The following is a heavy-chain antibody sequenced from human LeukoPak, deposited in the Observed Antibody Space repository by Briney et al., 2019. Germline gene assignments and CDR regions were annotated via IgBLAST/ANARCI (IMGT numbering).Heavy chain of an antibody. CDR2: ISSSRSTI. V-gene: IGHV3-48*01. Sequence: PGGSLRLSCAASGFTFSHYSINWVRQAPGKGLEWVSYISSSRSTIYYADSVKGRFTISRDNAKNSLYLQMNSLRGEDTAVYYCARGLYGSGKYYFDYWGQGTLVTVSS. CDR1: GFTFSHYS. D-gene: IGHD3-10*01. J-gene: IGHJ4*02. CDR3: ARGLYGSGKYYFDY.